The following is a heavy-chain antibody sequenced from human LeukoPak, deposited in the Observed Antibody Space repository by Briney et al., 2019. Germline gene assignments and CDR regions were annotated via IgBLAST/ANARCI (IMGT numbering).Heavy chain of an antibody. CDR2: ISGSSNYI. CDR1: EFSFSFNTYT. CDR3: ARGADGVSSNSRGWFDP. J-gene: IGHJ5*02. D-gene: IGHD2-15*01. V-gene: IGHV3-21*01. Sequence: GGSLRLSCAASEFSFSFNTYTINWVRQAPGQGLEWVSSISGSSNYIYYADSVKGRFTISRDNARNSLYLQMNTLRAEDTAVYSCARGADGVSSNSRGWFDPWGQGTLVTVSS.